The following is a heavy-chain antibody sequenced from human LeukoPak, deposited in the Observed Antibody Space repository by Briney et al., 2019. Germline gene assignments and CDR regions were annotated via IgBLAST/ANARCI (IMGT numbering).Heavy chain of an antibody. Sequence: WGSLRLSCAASGFALSSHWMTWVRQVPGRGPEWVANVNQDGSETYYLDSVKGRFTISKDNAKNSLYLQMNSLRAEDTALYHCARNNGMDVWGQGTTVIVSS. V-gene: IGHV3-7*03. CDR2: VNQDGSET. CDR1: GFALSSHW. J-gene: IGHJ6*02. CDR3: ARNNGMDV.